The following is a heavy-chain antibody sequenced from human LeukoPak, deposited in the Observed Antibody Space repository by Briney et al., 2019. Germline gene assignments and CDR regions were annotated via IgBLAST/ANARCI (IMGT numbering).Heavy chain of an antibody. CDR2: MLYSGST. CDR1: GYSISSGYY. Sequence: SETLSLTCTVSGYSISSGYYWGWIRQSPGKGLEWIGYMLYSGSTNQNPSLRSRVTISVDTSKNQVSLKLSSVTAADTAVYYCARSDIWGSYRFLDYWGQGALVTVSS. J-gene: IGHJ4*02. D-gene: IGHD3-16*02. CDR3: ARSDIWGSYRFLDY. V-gene: IGHV4-38-2*02.